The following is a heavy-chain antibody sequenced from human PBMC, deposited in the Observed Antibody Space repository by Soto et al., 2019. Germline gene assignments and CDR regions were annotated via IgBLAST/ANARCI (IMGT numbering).Heavy chain of an antibody. CDR3: ARTFDSSGRWDY. J-gene: IGHJ4*02. CDR1: GYTFTSYY. Sequence: ASVKVSCKASGYTFTSYYIHWVRQAPGQGLEWMGIINPRGGSTTYAQKFQGRVTMTRDTSTSTFHMELSSLRSEDTAVYYCARTFDSSGRWDYWGQGALVTVSS. V-gene: IGHV1-46*01. CDR2: INPRGGST. D-gene: IGHD3-22*01.